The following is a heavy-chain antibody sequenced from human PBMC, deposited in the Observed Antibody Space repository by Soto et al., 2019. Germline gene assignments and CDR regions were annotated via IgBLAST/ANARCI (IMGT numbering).Heavy chain of an antibody. V-gene: IGHV3-30*18. CDR2: ISYDGNNK. Sequence: QVQLVESGGGVVQPGRSLRLSCAASGFTFSSFGMHWVRQAPGKGLEWAAVISYDGNNKYHADSVKGRFTISRDNTKKTLYLQMNSRRAEDTAVYYGAKETVRGYSNGSPYDFDYWGQGTLVTVSS. CDR1: GFTFSSFG. CDR3: AKETVRGYSNGSPYDFDY. J-gene: IGHJ4*02. D-gene: IGHD5-18*01.